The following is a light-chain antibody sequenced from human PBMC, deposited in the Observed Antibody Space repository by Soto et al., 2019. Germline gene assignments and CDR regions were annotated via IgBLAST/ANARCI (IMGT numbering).Light chain of an antibody. CDR1: QSVDSY. Sequence: EIVLTQSPASLSLSPGERATLSCRASQSVDSYLVWYQQKPGQAPRLLIFGASNRATGIPARFSGSGSGTDFTLTINSLEPDDFAVYYCQQYNNWPPWTFGQGTKVEIK. CDR2: GAS. CDR3: QQYNNWPPWT. J-gene: IGKJ1*01. V-gene: IGKV3-11*01.